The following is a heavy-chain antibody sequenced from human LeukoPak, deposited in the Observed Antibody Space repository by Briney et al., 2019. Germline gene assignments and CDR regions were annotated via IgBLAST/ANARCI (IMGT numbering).Heavy chain of an antibody. CDR1: GYTFTGYY. Sequence: ASVKVSCKASGYTFTGYYMHWVRQAPGQGLEWMGWINPNSGGINYAQKFQGRVTMTRDTSISTAYMELSRLRSDDTAVYYCASALYDSSGYYGLSDYYYGMDVWGQGTTVTVSS. CDR2: INPNSGGI. V-gene: IGHV1-2*02. CDR3: ASALYDSSGYYGLSDYYYGMDV. J-gene: IGHJ6*02. D-gene: IGHD3-22*01.